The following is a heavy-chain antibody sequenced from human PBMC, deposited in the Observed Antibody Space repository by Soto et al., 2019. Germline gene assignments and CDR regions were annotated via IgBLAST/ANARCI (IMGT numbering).Heavy chain of an antibody. CDR3: AGVDREAAGWFDP. CDR1: VGYISIYY. J-gene: IGHJ5*02. CDR2: IYYSGST. V-gene: IGHV4-59*01. Sequence: PSETLSVTCTVSVGYISIYYWSWIRQPPGKGLEWIGYIYYSGSTNYNPSLKSRVTISVDTSKNQFSLKLSSVTAADTAVYYCAGVDREAAGWFDPWGQGTMVTVSS. D-gene: IGHD6-13*01.